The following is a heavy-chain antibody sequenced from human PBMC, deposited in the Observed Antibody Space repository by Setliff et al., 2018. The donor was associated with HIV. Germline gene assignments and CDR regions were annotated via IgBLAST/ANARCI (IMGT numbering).Heavy chain of an antibody. CDR3: ARSGDFYGSGSFRTLDY. Sequence: SETLSLTCVVYGGSFSDYYWSWIRQYPGKGLEWIGYIDYSGSAFYNPSLKSRITISRDTSKNQFSLKMNSVTAADTAMYYCARSGDFYGSGSFRTLDYWGQGTLVTVSS. J-gene: IGHJ4*02. CDR1: GGSFSDYY. V-gene: IGHV4-31*11. D-gene: IGHD3-10*01. CDR2: IDYSGSA.